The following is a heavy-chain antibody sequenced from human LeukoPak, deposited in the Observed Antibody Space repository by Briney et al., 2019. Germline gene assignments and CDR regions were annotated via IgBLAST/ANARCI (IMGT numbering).Heavy chain of an antibody. CDR1: GYTFTSYA. J-gene: IGHJ5*02. Sequence: ASVKVSCKASGYTFTSYAMHWVRQAPGQRLEWMGWINAGNGNTKYSQEFQGRVTITRDTSASTVYMELSSLRSEDMAVYYCARSATGMRFDPWGQGTLVTVSS. CDR2: INAGNGNT. D-gene: IGHD6-13*01. V-gene: IGHV1-3*03. CDR3: ARSATGMRFDP.